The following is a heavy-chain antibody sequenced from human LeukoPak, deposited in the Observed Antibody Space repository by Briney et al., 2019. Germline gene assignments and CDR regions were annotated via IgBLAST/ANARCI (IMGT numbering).Heavy chain of an antibody. D-gene: IGHD6-13*01. V-gene: IGHV4-39*01. Sequence: SETLSLTCSVSGGSINNSTYYWGWIRQPPGKGLEWIGSIYHSGSAYYNPSLQSRVTISVDTSKNQFSLELSSVTAADMAVYYCARPGQPHFYYYYMDVWGKGTTVTVSS. J-gene: IGHJ6*03. CDR1: GGSINNSTYY. CDR3: ARPGQPHFYYYYMDV. CDR2: IYHSGSA.